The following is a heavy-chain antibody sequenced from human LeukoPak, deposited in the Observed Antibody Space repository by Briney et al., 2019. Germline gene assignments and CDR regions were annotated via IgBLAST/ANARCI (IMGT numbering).Heavy chain of an antibody. CDR1: GFTFSSYW. J-gene: IGHJ5*02. V-gene: IGHV3-20*01. D-gene: IGHD6-19*01. Sequence: AGGSLRLSCVASGFTFSSYWMTWVRQAPGKGLEWVSGINWNGGSTGYADSVKGRFTISRDNAKNSLYLQMNSLRAEDTALYHCARAHGWRAYNWFDPWGQGTLVTVSS. CDR3: ARAHGWRAYNWFDP. CDR2: INWNGGST.